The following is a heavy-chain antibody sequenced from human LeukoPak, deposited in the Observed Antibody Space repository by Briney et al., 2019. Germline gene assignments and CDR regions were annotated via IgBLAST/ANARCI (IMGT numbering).Heavy chain of an antibody. V-gene: IGHV4-59*01. CDR1: GASISSYY. CDR3: AKDWELGS. J-gene: IGHJ5*02. D-gene: IGHD1-26*01. Sequence: SETLSLTCSVSGASISSYYWNWIRQPPGKGLEWIGNIYIRGSTNYNPSLKSRVTISLDTSKGQFSLKLTSVTAADTAFYYCAKDWELGSWGQGTLVTVSS. CDR2: IYIRGST.